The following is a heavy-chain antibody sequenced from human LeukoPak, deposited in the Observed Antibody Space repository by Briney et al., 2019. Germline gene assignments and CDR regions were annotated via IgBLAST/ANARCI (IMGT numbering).Heavy chain of an antibody. Sequence: ASVKVSCKASVYTFTSYDINWVRQATGQGLEWMGWINPNSGNTGYAQKFQGRVTITRNTSISTAYMELSSLRSEDTAVYYCARVTVVGPPTQIWFDPWGQGTLVTVSS. CDR2: INPNSGNT. V-gene: IGHV1-8*03. CDR1: VYTFTSYD. CDR3: ARVTVVGPPTQIWFDP. D-gene: IGHD3-16*01. J-gene: IGHJ5*02.